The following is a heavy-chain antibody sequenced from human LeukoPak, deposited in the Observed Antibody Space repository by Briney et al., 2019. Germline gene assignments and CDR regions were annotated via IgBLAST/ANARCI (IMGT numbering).Heavy chain of an antibody. D-gene: IGHD3-10*01. Sequence: ASVKVSCKALGYTFTDHYFHWLRQAPGQGLEWMGWINPNSGGTNYAQKFQGRVTMTRDTSISTAYMELNRLRSDDTAVYYCARDRDYGSGIFDYWGQGTLVTVSS. CDR2: INPNSGGT. V-gene: IGHV1-2*02. CDR3: ARDRDYGSGIFDY. J-gene: IGHJ4*02. CDR1: GYTFTDHY.